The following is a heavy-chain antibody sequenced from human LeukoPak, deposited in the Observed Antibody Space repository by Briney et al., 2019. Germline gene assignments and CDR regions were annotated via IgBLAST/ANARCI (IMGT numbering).Heavy chain of an antibody. V-gene: IGHV4-31*03. J-gene: IGHJ3*02. CDR2: IYYSGST. Sequence: RSETLSLTCTFAGGSISSGGYYWSWIRQHPGKCLEWIGYIYYSGSTYYNPSLKGRVTISVDTSKNQFSLKLRSVTAADTAVYYCARGGNAFDIWGQGTMVTVSS. CDR3: ARGGNAFDI. D-gene: IGHD1-26*01. CDR1: GGSISSGGYY.